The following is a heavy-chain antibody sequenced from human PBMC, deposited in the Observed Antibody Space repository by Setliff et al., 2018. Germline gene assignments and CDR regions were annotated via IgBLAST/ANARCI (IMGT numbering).Heavy chain of an antibody. CDR1: GFTFNNFA. V-gene: IGHV3-33*01. J-gene: IGHJ3*02. Sequence: GGSLRLSCAASGFTFNNFAMHWVRQAPGKGLEWVAVIWYDGSNKYYADSVKGRFTISRDNARDSLFLQMSSLRAEDTAVYYCAREVVGAPSTFDIWGQGTMVTVSS. CDR3: AREVVGAPSTFDI. D-gene: IGHD1-26*01. CDR2: IWYDGSNK.